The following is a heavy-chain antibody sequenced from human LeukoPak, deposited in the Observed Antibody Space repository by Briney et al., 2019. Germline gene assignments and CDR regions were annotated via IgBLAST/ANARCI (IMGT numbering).Heavy chain of an antibody. D-gene: IGHD3-22*01. V-gene: IGHV3-30-3*01. J-gene: IGHJ6*02. CDR1: GFTFSSYA. CDR3: AREYYYDSSGYPKPYYYYGMDV. CDR2: ISYDGSNK. Sequence: PAGSLRLSCAASGFTFSSYAMHWVRQAPGKGLEWVAVISYDGSNKYYADSVKGRFTISRDNSKNTLYLQMNSLRAEDTAVYYCAREYYYDSSGYPKPYYYYGMDVWGQGTTVTVSS.